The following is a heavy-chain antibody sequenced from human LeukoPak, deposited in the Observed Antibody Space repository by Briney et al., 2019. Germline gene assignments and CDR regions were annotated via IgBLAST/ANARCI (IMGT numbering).Heavy chain of an antibody. Sequence: GGSLRLSCSASGFTFSSYTMHWVRQAPGKGLEHVSAISNNGGSTNYADSVKGRFTISRDNSKNTLYLQMSSLRAEDTAVYYCVKGQRYYDSSGYYSIEYFQHWGQGTLVTVSS. CDR1: GFTFSSYT. CDR3: VKGQRYYDSSGYYSIEYFQH. V-gene: IGHV3-64D*06. CDR2: ISNNGGST. J-gene: IGHJ1*01. D-gene: IGHD3-22*01.